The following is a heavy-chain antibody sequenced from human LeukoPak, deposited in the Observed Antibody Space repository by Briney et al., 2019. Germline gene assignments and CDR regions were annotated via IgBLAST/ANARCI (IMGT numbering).Heavy chain of an antibody. CDR2: ISYDRSNK. V-gene: IGHV3-30*18. CDR1: GFTFSSYG. J-gene: IGHJ4*02. Sequence: GGSLRLSCAASGFTFSSYGMHWVRQAPGKGLEWMAVISYDRSNKYYADSVRGRFTISRDNSKNTLYLQMNSLRAEDTAVYYCAKDSRVRWFGEFDDYFDYWGQGTLVTVSS. D-gene: IGHD3-10*01. CDR3: AKDSRVRWFGEFDDYFDY.